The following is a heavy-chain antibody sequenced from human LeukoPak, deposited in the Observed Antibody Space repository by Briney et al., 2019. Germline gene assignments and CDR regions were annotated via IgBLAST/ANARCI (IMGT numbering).Heavy chain of an antibody. V-gene: IGHV1-2*02. CDR2: INPNSGGT. Sequence: ASVKVSCKASGYTFTGYYMHWVRQAPGRGLEWMGWINPNSGGTNYAQKFQGRVTITRDTSISTAYTELSRLRSDDTAVYYCARDRAPYYYDSSAYYFDYWGQGTLVTVSS. J-gene: IGHJ4*02. CDR1: GYTFTGYY. CDR3: ARDRAPYYYDSSAYYFDY. D-gene: IGHD3-22*01.